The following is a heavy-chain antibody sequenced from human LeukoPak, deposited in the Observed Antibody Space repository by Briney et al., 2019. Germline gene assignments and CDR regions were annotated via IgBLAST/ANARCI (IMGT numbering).Heavy chain of an antibody. J-gene: IGHJ4*02. V-gene: IGHV3-23*01. Sequence: GGSLRLSCEASGFSFPYGMSWVRQAPGKGLEWVSGITNSGENTYYADSVKGRFTISRDNSKNTLYLQMNSLRAEDTAVYYCAKGGGSRGWPVREIDYWGQGTLVTVSS. CDR1: GFSFPYG. CDR2: ITNSGENT. CDR3: AKGGGSRGWPVREIDY. D-gene: IGHD3-10*01.